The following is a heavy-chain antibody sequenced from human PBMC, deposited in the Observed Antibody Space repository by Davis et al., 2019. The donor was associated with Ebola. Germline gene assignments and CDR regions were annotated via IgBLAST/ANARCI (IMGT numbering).Heavy chain of an antibody. J-gene: IGHJ4*02. V-gene: IGHV4-39*07. CDR3: AREVTGTPFSFDY. CDR2: INHSGST. Sequence: MPSETLSLTCTVSGGSLSSSSYYWSWIRQPPGKGLEWIGEINHSGSTNYNPSLKSRVTISVDTSKNQFSLKLSSVTAADTAVYYCAREVTGTPFSFDYWGQGTLVTVSS. D-gene: IGHD1-7*01. CDR1: GGSLSSSSYY.